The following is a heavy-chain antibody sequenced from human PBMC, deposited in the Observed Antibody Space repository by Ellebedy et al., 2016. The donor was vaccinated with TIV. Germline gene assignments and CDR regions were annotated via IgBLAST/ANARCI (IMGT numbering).Heavy chain of an antibody. D-gene: IGHD1-26*01. CDR3: ARGGSFANF. J-gene: IGHJ4*02. Sequence: MPSETLSLTCTVSGASLSSAYWSWIRQSAGMGLAWFWRIYTSGNTNYNPSLKSRVTMSVDTSKNHFSLKLTSVTAADTASYYWARGGSFANFWGQGILVTVSS. CDR2: IYTSGNT. V-gene: IGHV4-4*07. CDR1: GASLSSAY.